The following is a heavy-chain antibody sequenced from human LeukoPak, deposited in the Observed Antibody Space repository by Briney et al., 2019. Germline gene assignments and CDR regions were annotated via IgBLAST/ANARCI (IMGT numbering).Heavy chain of an antibody. D-gene: IGHD3-10*02. J-gene: IGHJ4*02. CDR3: ARGVNYYVRY. CDR1: GYSISSGYY. CDR2: IYHSGST. V-gene: IGHV4-38-2*02. Sequence: SETLSLTCTVSGYSISSGYYWGWIRQPPGKGLEWIGSIYHSGSTYYNPSLKSRVTISVDTSKNQFSLKLSSVTAADTAVYYCARGVNYYVRYWGQGTLVTVSS.